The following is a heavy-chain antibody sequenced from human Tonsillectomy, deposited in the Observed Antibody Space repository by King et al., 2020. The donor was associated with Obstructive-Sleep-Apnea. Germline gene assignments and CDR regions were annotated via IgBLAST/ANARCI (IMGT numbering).Heavy chain of an antibody. V-gene: IGHV3-23*04. CDR2: IIGRGGST. CDR3: AKDRASSSYYDSSGYYCFDY. J-gene: IGHJ4*02. D-gene: IGHD3-22*01. Sequence: VQLVESGGGLVQPGGSLRLSCAASGCTFSIYAMSCVRQAPGKGLEWVSAIIGRGGSTYYADSVKGRFTISRDNSKNTLYLQMNSLRAEDTAVYYCAKDRASSSYYDSSGYYCFDYWGQGTLVTVSS. CDR1: GCTFSIYA.